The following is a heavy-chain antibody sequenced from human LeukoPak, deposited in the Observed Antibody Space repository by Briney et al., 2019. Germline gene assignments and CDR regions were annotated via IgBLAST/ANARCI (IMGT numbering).Heavy chain of an antibody. V-gene: IGHV4-39*01. CDR1: GVSIRSSSYN. Sequence: SETLSLTCNVSGVSIRSSSYNWGWIRQPPGKGLEWIGNIFYSGNTYYNPSLRGRVTISVDTSKNQLSLKLSSVTAADTAVYYCARSIAAAGTDYWGQGTLVTVSS. D-gene: IGHD6-13*01. CDR3: ARSIAAAGTDY. J-gene: IGHJ4*02. CDR2: IFYSGNT.